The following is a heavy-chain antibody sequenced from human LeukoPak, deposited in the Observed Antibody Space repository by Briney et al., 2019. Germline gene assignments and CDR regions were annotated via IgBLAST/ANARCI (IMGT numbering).Heavy chain of an antibody. Sequence: SQTLSLTCTVSGGSISSGSYYWGWIRQPPGKGLEWIGSIYYSGSTYYNPSLKSRVTISVDTSKNQFSLKLSSVTAADTAVYYCARRTMDYSFDYWGQGTLVTVSS. CDR1: GGSISSGSYY. J-gene: IGHJ4*02. D-gene: IGHD4-11*01. CDR2: IYYSGST. CDR3: ARRTMDYSFDY. V-gene: IGHV4-39*01.